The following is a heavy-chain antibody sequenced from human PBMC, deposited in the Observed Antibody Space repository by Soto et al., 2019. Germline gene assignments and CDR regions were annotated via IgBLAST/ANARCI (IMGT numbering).Heavy chain of an antibody. CDR1: GYTFTTYG. CDR2: INTGDGNT. Sequence: ASVKVSCKASGYTFTTYGMHWVRQAPGQRLEWMGWINTGDGNTKDSQKFQGRVTITRDTSASTAYMELSSLRSEDTAVYYCARGFDGGNPHFDYWGQGTLVTVSS. D-gene: IGHD2-15*01. V-gene: IGHV1-3*04. J-gene: IGHJ4*02. CDR3: ARGFDGGNPHFDY.